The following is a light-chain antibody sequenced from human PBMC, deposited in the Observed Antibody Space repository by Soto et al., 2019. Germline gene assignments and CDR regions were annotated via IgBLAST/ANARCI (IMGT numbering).Light chain of an antibody. Sequence: SYELTQPPSVSVAPGQTARITCGGTNIGSKSVHWYQQKPGQAPVLVVYDDSDRPSGIPERFSGSNSGNTATLTISRVEAGDEAEYYCQVWDSSSDPWVFGGGTKLTVL. CDR2: DDS. J-gene: IGLJ3*02. CDR1: NIGSKS. V-gene: IGLV3-21*02. CDR3: QVWDSSSDPWV.